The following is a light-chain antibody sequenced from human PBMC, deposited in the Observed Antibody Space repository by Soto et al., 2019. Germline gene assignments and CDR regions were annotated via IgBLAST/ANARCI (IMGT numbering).Light chain of an antibody. CDR3: QQYATFPFT. CDR1: QSVSGSY. J-gene: IGKJ3*01. CDR2: GAS. V-gene: IGKV3-20*01. Sequence: IVLTQSPVTLSLSPGEGATLSCRASQSVSGSYLAWYQQKPGQAPRLLIYGASSRATGIPDRLSGSGSGTDFTLSISRLAPEDFAVYYCQQYATFPFTFGPGTKVDIK.